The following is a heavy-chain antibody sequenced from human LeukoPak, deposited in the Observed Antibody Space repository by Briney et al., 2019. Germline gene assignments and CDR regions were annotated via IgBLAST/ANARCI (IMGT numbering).Heavy chain of an antibody. Sequence: SVKVSCKASGGTFSSYAISWVRQAPGQGLEWMGGIIPILGTANYAQKFQGRVTITTDESTSTAYMELSSLRSEDTAVYYCARSCSSSLYYYYYYMDVWGKGTTVTVSS. V-gene: IGHV1-69*05. CDR1: GGTFSSYA. CDR2: IIPILGTA. D-gene: IGHD6-6*01. J-gene: IGHJ6*03. CDR3: ARSCSSSLYYYYYYMDV.